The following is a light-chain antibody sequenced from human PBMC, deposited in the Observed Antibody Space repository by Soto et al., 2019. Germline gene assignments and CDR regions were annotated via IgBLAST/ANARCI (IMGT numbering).Light chain of an antibody. CDR3: HQYNNWPPGT. CDR1: QSISSN. J-gene: IGKJ2*02. V-gene: IGKV3-15*01. Sequence: IVMPQSPATLAVSPGERATLSCRASQSISSNLAWNQQKPGQAPSLLLYGASTRDTGIPARFSGSGSGTDFTLTISSLQSEDFAVYDCHQYNNWPPGTFGQGTKLEIK. CDR2: GAS.